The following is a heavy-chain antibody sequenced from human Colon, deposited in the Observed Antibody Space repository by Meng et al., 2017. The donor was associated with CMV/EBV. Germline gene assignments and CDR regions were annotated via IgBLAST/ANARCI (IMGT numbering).Heavy chain of an antibody. CDR1: GVTFSDSV. CDR2: ISSRGDKR. CDR3: ARGQFLHYFDD. V-gene: IGHV3-23*01. D-gene: IGHD2/OR15-2a*01. Sequence: GGSLRLSCVVSGVTFSDSVMSWVRQAPGKGLEWVAAISSRGDKRDYADSVKGRFTISRDNFRNTVILQMSSMKVEYTAVYYCARGQFLHYFDDWGRGTLVTVSS. J-gene: IGHJ4*02.